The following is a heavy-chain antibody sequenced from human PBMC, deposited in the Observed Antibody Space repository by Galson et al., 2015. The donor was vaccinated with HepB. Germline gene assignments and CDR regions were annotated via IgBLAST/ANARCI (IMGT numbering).Heavy chain of an antibody. CDR1: GGTFSSYA. V-gene: IGHV1-69*10. CDR3: ARDLGRIVGASLGGYYYYYMDV. Sequence: SVKVSCKASGGTFSSYAISWVRQAPGQGLEWMGGIIPILGIANYAQKFQGRVTITADKSTSTAYMELSSLRSEDTAVYYCARDLGRIVGASLGGYYYYYMDVWGKGTTVTVSS. D-gene: IGHD1-26*01. CDR2: IIPILGIA. J-gene: IGHJ6*03.